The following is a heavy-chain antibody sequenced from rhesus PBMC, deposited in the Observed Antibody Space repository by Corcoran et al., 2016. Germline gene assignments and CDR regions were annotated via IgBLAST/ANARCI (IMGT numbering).Heavy chain of an antibody. J-gene: IGHJ6*01. V-gene: IGHV3S25*01. CDR2: INRGGGST. CDR1: GFTFSSYW. Sequence: EVQLVESGGGLAKPGGSLRLSCAASGFTFSSYWMTCVGKAPGTGLERVSAINRGGGSTYYADSVKGRFTSSRDNAKNTLALQMNSLRAEDTAVYYCAKELRRRYSGYRIYYGLDSWGQGVVVTVSS. D-gene: IGHD5-24*01. CDR3: AKELRRRYSGYRIYYGLDS.